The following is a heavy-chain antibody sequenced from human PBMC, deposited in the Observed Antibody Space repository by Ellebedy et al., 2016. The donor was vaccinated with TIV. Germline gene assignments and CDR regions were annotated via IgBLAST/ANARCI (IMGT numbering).Heavy chain of an antibody. CDR1: GGSISSTSYL. CDR3: ARQQGAMDV. J-gene: IGHJ6*02. CDR2: IYYSGST. V-gene: IGHV4-39*01. Sequence: MPSETLSLTCTVSGGSISSTSYLWGWIRQPPGKGLEWIGSIYYSGSTYYNPSLKSRVTISIDTSKRQLSLKLSSVTAADTAVYYCARQQGAMDVWGQGTTVTVSS.